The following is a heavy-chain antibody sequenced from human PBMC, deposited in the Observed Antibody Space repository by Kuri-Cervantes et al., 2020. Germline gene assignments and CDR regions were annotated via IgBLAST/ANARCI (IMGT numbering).Heavy chain of an antibody. Sequence: GGSLRLSCAASGFTVSSNYMNWVRRAPGKGLAWVSGISWNSGSIGYADSVKGRFTISRDNAKNSLYLQMNSLRAEDTALYYCVKDMLAQGYYYYAMDVWGQGTTVTVSS. CDR2: ISWNSGSI. V-gene: IGHV3-9*01. CDR3: VKDMLAQGYYYYAMDV. CDR1: GFTVSSNY. D-gene: IGHD3-10*02. J-gene: IGHJ6*02.